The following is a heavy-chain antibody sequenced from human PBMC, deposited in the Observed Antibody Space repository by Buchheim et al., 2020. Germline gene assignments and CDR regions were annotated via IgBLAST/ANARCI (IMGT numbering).Heavy chain of an antibody. D-gene: IGHD3-10*02. CDR2: IDPDGSYT. J-gene: IGHJ6*02. V-gene: IGHV5-10-1*03. CDR3: AKPFVRGGGYYAVDV. CDR1: GYTFISYW. Sequence: EVQLVQSGAEAKRPGESLRISCTGSGYTFISYWITWVRQRPGKGLEWVGRIDPDGSYTNYSPSFQGHVTISVDTSISTAYPQWTSLEASDSATYYCAKPFVRGGGYYAVDVWGQGTT.